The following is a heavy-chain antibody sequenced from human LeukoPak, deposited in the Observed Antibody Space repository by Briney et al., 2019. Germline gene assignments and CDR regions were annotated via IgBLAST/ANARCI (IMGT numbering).Heavy chain of an antibody. CDR3: TRTGLGYSLGNGLDA. Sequence: GGSLRLSCVASGFSIIGYAMYWVRQAPGKGPEFVASISHDSTARYRDSVKGRFTISRDTSENTVYLQMSSLRVEDTAVYYCTRTGLGYSLGNGLDAWGQGTLVTVSS. J-gene: IGHJ5*02. CDR2: ISHDSTAR. D-gene: IGHD5-18*01. V-gene: IGHV3-30*03. CDR1: GFSIIGYA.